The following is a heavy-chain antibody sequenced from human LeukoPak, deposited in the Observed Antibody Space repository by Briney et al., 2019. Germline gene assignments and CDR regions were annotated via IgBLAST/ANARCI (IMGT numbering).Heavy chain of an antibody. D-gene: IGHD4-11*01. CDR2: IYHSGST. CDR1: GYSISSGYY. V-gene: IGHV4-38-2*01. Sequence: SETLSLTCAVSGYSISSGYYWGWIRQPPGKGLAWIGSIYHSGSTYYNPSLKSRVTISVDTSKNQFSLKLSSVTAADTAVYYCARQGTTVSPNFDLWGRGTLVTVSS. J-gene: IGHJ2*01. CDR3: ARQGTTVSPNFDL.